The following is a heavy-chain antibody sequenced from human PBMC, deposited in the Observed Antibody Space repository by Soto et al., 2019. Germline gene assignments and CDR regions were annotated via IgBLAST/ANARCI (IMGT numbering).Heavy chain of an antibody. J-gene: IGHJ4*02. D-gene: IGHD3-22*01. V-gene: IGHV1-69*01. CDR2: IMPFFGSG. CDR1: RGTFTNDA. Sequence: QVYLVQSGAEVKKPGSSVKVSCKALRGTFTNDAFSWVRQAPGQGLEWMGWIMPFFGSGIYAQKFQGRINITADESTSSVYLELTSLRSEDTAVYYCARDRAGYYSHFVSWGQGTLVTVS. CDR3: ARDRAGYYSHFVS.